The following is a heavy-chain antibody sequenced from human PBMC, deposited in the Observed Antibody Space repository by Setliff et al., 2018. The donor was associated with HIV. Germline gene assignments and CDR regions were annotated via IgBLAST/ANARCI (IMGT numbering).Heavy chain of an antibody. J-gene: IGHJ5*02. V-gene: IGHV1-8*01. Sequence: GASVKVSCKASGYTFTNYDINWVRQATGQGLEWMGWMNPKSGNTGYAQKFQGRVTMTSNTFIGTAYMELNSLTSDDTAVYYCARGHLDYDYWEDILGNWFDPWGQGTLVTVSS. CDR1: GYTFTNYD. D-gene: IGHD3-3*01. CDR2: MNPKSGNT. CDR3: ARGHLDYDYWEDILGNWFDP.